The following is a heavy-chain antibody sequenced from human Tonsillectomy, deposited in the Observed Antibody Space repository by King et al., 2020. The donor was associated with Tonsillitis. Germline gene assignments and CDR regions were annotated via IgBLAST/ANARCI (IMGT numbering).Heavy chain of an antibody. CDR3: AREVTGYFDY. Sequence: QLVQSGAEVKKPGASVKVSCKASGYTFSSFGISWVRQAPGHGLEWMGWINVYNGNTNYAQKFQGRVTMTTNTSTSTAYMELRSLRSDDTAVYYCAREVTGYFDYWGQGTLVTVSS. J-gene: IGHJ4*02. CDR2: INVYNGNT. D-gene: IGHD1-20*01. V-gene: IGHV1-18*04. CDR1: GYTFSSFG.